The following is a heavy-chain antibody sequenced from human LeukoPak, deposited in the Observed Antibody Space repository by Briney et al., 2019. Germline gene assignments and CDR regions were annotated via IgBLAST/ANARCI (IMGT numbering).Heavy chain of an antibody. CDR3: ARGARGYSGYDACFDY. J-gene: IGHJ4*02. Sequence: GGSLRLSCAASGFTFSSYSMNWVRQAPGKGLEWVSYISSSSSTIYYADSVKGRFTISRDNAKNSLYLQMNSLRAEDTAVYYCARGARGYSGYDACFDYWGQGTLVTVSS. V-gene: IGHV3-48*04. CDR2: ISSSSSTI. CDR1: GFTFSSYS. D-gene: IGHD5-12*01.